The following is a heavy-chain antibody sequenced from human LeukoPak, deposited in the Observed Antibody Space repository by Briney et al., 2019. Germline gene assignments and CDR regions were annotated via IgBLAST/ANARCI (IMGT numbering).Heavy chain of an antibody. J-gene: IGHJ4*02. V-gene: IGHV3-30*18. CDR2: ISFDGSNI. Sequence: GRSLKLSCGASGFTFRNYAMHWVRQAPGKGLEWVAIISFDGSNIQFGDSVRGRFTISRDNPKNTVFLQMNSLRGDDTAVYCCVKGGDGSIPFDYWGQGTLVTVSS. CDR3: VKGGDGSIPFDY. CDR1: GFTFRNYA. D-gene: IGHD5-24*01.